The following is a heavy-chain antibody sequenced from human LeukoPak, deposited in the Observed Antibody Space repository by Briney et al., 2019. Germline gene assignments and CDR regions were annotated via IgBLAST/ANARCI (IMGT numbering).Heavy chain of an antibody. CDR2: IYDGGST. Sequence: PSETLSLTCTVSGGSISSYYWTWIRQPPGRGLEWIGYIYDGGSTNYNPSLKSRVTISVDTSKNQFSLNLSSVTAADTAVYYCARVKDTVAIRFSHRQYHHYYNMDVWGKGTTVTVSS. CDR1: GGSISSYY. D-gene: IGHD2-2*02. CDR3: ARVKDTVAIRFSHRQYHHYYNMDV. J-gene: IGHJ6*03. V-gene: IGHV4-59*01.